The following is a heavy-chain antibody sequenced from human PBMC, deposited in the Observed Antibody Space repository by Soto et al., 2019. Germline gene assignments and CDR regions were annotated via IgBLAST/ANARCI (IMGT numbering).Heavy chain of an antibody. J-gene: IGHJ4*02. V-gene: IGHV5-51*01. CDR2: IYPGDSDT. Sequence: GESLKISCKGSGYSFTSYWIGWVRQMPGKGLEWMGIIYPGDSDTRYSPSFQGQVTISADKSISTAYLQWSSLKASDTAMYYCARPVISGWHNYYFDYWGQGTLVTVSS. D-gene: IGHD6-19*01. CDR3: ARPVISGWHNYYFDY. CDR1: GYSFTSYW.